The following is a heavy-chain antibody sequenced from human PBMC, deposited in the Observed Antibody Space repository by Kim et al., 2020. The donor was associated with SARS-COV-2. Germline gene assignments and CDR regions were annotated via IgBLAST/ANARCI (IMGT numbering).Heavy chain of an antibody. Sequence: AGTVKGLFTLSRDNSKNTLYLQMNSLRAEDTAVYYCARAGGSSSLFHIDYWGQGTLVTVSS. CDR3: ARAGGSSSLFHIDY. J-gene: IGHJ4*02. V-gene: IGHV3-33*01. D-gene: IGHD1-26*01.